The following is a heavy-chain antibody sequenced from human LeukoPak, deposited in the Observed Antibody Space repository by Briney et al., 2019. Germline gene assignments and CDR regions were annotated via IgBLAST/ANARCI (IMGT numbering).Heavy chain of an antibody. D-gene: IGHD6-19*01. V-gene: IGHV3-11*01. CDR2: ISSSGSTI. CDR1: GFTLSDYY. Sequence: GGSLRLSCAASGFTLSDYYMSWIRQAPGKGLEWVSYISSSGSTIYYADSVKGRFTIARDNAKNSLYLQMNSLRAEDTAVYYCAREKMQWLVRGYFDYWGQGTLVTVSS. J-gene: IGHJ4*02. CDR3: AREKMQWLVRGYFDY.